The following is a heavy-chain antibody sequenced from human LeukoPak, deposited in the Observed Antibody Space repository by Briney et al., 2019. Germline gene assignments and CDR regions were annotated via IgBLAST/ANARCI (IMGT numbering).Heavy chain of an antibody. J-gene: IGHJ4*02. CDR3: APPRHPTAAGDY. CDR1: GFTFSSQG. V-gene: IGHV3-33*01. Sequence: GGSLRLSCATSGFTFSSQGMHWVRQAPGKGLEWVAAILYDGSKKYYADSVKGRFTISRDNSKNTLYLQMNSLRAEDTAVYYCAPPRHPTAAGDYWGQGTLVTVSS. CDR2: ILYDGSKK. D-gene: IGHD6-13*01.